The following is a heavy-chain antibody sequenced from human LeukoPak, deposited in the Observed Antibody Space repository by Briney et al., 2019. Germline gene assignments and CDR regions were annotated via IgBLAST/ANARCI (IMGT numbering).Heavy chain of an antibody. J-gene: IGHJ5*02. D-gene: IGHD1-26*01. CDR3: ARHEYSGSYYGLSWFDP. CDR2: NYYSGST. Sequence: SETLSLTCTVSGGSISSSGYYWGWIRQPPGKGLEWIASNYYSGSTYYNPSLKSRVTISVDTSKNQLSLKLSSLTAADTAVYYCARHEYSGSYYGLSWFDPWGQGTLVTVSS. CDR1: GGSISSSGYY. V-gene: IGHV4-39*01.